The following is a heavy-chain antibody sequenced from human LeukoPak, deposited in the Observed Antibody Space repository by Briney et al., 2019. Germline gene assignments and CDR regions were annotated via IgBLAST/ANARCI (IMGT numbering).Heavy chain of an antibody. CDR3: ARGGPAAGRFDY. D-gene: IGHD6-13*01. CDR1: GFRFSSQW. J-gene: IGHJ4*02. CDR2: IYSGGST. V-gene: IGHV3-66*01. Sequence: GGSLRLSCAASGFRFSSQWMSWVRQAPGKGLEWVSVIYSGGSTYYADSVKGRFTISRDNSKNTLYLQMNSLRAEDTAVYYCARGGPAAGRFDYWGQGTLVTVSS.